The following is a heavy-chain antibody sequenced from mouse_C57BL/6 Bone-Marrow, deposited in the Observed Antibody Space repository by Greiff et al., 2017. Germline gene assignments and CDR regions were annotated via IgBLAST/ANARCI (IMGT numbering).Heavy chain of an antibody. Sequence: VQLVESGPGLVAPSQSLSITCTVSGFSLTGYGVNWVRQPPGKGLEWLGMIRGDGSTDYNSALKSRLSISKDKSNSQVFLNMTRLQTDDTARYYCAIDVYYGNLWAMDYRCQGTSVTVSS. CDR3: AIDVYYGNLWAMDY. CDR1: GFSLTGYG. CDR2: IRGDGST. D-gene: IGHD2-1*01. V-gene: IGHV2-6-7*01. J-gene: IGHJ4*01.